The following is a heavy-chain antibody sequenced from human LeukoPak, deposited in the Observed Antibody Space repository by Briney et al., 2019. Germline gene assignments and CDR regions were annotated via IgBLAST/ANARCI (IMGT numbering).Heavy chain of an antibody. D-gene: IGHD6-19*01. CDR2: IYHSGST. CDR1: GGSISSGGYY. CDR3: ARSTDSSGRALAWYFDL. Sequence: RSSETLSLTCTVSGGSISSGGYYWSWIRQPPGKGLEWIGYIYHSGSTYYNPSLKSRATISVDRSKNQFSLKLSSVTAADTAVYYCARSTDSSGRALAWYFDLWGRGTLVIVSS. V-gene: IGHV4-30-2*01. J-gene: IGHJ2*01.